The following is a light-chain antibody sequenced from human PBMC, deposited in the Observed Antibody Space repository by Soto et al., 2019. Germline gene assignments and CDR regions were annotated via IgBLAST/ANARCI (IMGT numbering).Light chain of an antibody. J-gene: IGLJ2*01. CDR3: SSYTSSTTLDVV. CDR1: SSNIGAGYD. CDR2: EVT. Sequence: QSVLTQPPSVSGAPGQRVTISCTGSSSNIGAGYDVHWYQQLPGTAPKLMIYEVTNRPSGVSNRFSGSKSGNTASLTISGLQAEDEADYYCSSYTSSTTLDVVFGGGTQLTVL. V-gene: IGLV1-40*01.